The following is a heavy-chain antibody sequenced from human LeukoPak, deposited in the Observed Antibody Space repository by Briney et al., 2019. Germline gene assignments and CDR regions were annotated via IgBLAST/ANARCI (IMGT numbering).Heavy chain of an antibody. Sequence: GGSLRLSCAASGFTFSSYDMHWVRQAPGKGLEWVAVISYDGNNKYYADSVKGRFTISRDNAKNSLYLQMNSLRAEDTAVYYCARARYYDGSGYYRWFDYWGQGTLATVSS. J-gene: IGHJ4*02. V-gene: IGHV3-30*03. D-gene: IGHD3-22*01. CDR3: ARARYYDGSGYYRWFDY. CDR1: GFTFSSYD. CDR2: ISYDGNNK.